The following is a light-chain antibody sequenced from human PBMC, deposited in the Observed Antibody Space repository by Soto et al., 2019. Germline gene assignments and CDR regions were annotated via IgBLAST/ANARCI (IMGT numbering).Light chain of an antibody. J-gene: IGLJ3*02. Sequence: QSVLTQPASVSGSPGQSITISCTGTSSDVGGYNYVSWFQHHPGKVPKLMIYEVSHRPSGVSDRFSGSKSGTTASLTISGLQAEDEADYYCCSCTNSYTWVFGGGTKLTVL. V-gene: IGLV2-14*01. CDR3: CSCTNSYTWV. CDR1: SSDVGGYNY. CDR2: EVS.